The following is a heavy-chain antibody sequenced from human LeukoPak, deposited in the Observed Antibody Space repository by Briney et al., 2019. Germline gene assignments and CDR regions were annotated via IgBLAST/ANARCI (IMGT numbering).Heavy chain of an antibody. CDR2: INPNSGGT. V-gene: IGHV1-2*02. D-gene: IGHD3-3*01. Sequence: ASVKVSCKASGYTFTSYYMHWVRQAPGQGLEWMGWINPNSGGTNYAQKFQGRVTMTRDTSISTAYMELSRLRSDDTAVYYCARDRWRTYYDFWSGQWYIKYWGQGTLVTVSS. CDR3: ARDRWRTYYDFWSGQWYIKY. J-gene: IGHJ4*02. CDR1: GYTFTSYY.